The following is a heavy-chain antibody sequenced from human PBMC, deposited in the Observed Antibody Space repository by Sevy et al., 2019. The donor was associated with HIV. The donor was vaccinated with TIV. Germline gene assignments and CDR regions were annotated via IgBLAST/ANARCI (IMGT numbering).Heavy chain of an antibody. CDR2: IYYSGLT. Sequence: SETLSLTCTVSGGSIISGDYNWNWIHQPPGKGLEWIGYIYYSGLTYYNPSLKSRITLSVDTSENQFSLTLSSVTAADTAVYYCARSYSDYGNALAFDYWGQGTLVTVSS. J-gene: IGHJ4*02. V-gene: IGHV4-30-4*01. CDR3: ARSYSDYGNALAFDY. CDR1: GGSIISGDYN. D-gene: IGHD4-4*01.